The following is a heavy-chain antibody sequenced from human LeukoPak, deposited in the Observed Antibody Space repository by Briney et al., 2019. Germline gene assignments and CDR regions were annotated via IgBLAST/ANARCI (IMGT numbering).Heavy chain of an antibody. D-gene: IGHD1-26*01. J-gene: IGHJ4*02. V-gene: IGHV1-18*01. CDR2: SSAYNGNT. CDR1: GYIFTSYG. CDR3: ARDRKGRATTLDY. Sequence: ASVKVSCKASGYIFTSYGIRWVRQAAGQGLEGMGWSSAYNGNTNYAQKLQGRVTMTTDTSTSTAYMELRSLRSDDTAVYYCARDRKGRATTLDYWGQGTLVTVSS.